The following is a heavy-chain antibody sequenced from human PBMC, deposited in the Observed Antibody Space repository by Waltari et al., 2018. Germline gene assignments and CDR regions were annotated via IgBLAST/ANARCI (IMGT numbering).Heavy chain of an antibody. V-gene: IGHV3-53*01. CDR3: AREDIVVVPAAMERDDYGMDV. Sequence: EVQLVESGGGLIQPGGSLRLSCADSGFTVSRNYMSWVRQAPGKGLGWVSVIYSGGSTYYADSVKGRFTISRDNSKNTLYLQMNSLRAEDTAVYYCAREDIVVVPAAMERDDYGMDVWGQGTTVTVSS. D-gene: IGHD2-2*01. CDR2: IYSGGST. J-gene: IGHJ6*02. CDR1: GFTVSRNY.